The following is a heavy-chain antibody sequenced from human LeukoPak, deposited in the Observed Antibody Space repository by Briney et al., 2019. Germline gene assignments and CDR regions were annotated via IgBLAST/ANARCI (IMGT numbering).Heavy chain of an antibody. J-gene: IGHJ4*02. V-gene: IGHV3-30-3*01. CDR3: AKAPVTPWLVVDY. D-gene: IGHD6-19*01. CDR1: GFTFSSYA. Sequence: PGGSLRLSCAASGFTFSSYAMHWVRQAPGKGLEWVAVISYDGSNKYYADSVKGRFTISRDNSKNTLYLQMNSLRAEDTAVYYCAKAPVTPWLVVDYWGQGTLVTVSS. CDR2: ISYDGSNK.